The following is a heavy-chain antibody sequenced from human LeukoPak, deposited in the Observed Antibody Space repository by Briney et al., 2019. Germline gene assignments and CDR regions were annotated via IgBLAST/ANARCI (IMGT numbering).Heavy chain of an antibody. J-gene: IGHJ4*02. CDR2: IRPDGCWQ. D-gene: IGHD4-11*01. CDR1: GFTFTNLR. CDR3: AGRDSARNPWAY. V-gene: IGHV3-7*01. Sequence: GGPLRLFCAASGFTFTNLRMHWMRGSPGGGLEWVANIRPDGCWQFYVDSVKGLFPLSRDNAKNAVYLKVKRLRAGDTSVYYCAGRDSARNPWAYWGQGTLVTVST.